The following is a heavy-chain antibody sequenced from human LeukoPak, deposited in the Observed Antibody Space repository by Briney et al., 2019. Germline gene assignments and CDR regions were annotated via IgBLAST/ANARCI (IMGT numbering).Heavy chain of an antibody. CDR2: IYPGDSDT. CDR1: GYSFTSYW. J-gene: IGHJ3*02. Sequence: GESLKISCKGSGYSFTSYWIGCVRQMAGKGLEWMGIIYPGDSDTRYSTSLQSHVTITADNSISTAYLKWSSLKASDNARYYDARWPSYGGGNHADAFDIWGQGTMVTVSS. V-gene: IGHV5-51*01. D-gene: IGHD4-23*01. CDR3: ARWPSYGGGNHADAFDI.